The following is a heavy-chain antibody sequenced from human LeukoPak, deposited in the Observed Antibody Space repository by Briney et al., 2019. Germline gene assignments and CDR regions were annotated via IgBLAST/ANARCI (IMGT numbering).Heavy chain of an antibody. Sequence: PSETLSLTCTVSGGSINSYYWSWIRQPPGKGLEWIGYIYYSGSTNYNPSLKSRVTMSVDTSKNQFSLKLRSVAAADTAVYYCARAQIAVPPNYYYYGMDVWGQGTTVTVSS. CDR2: IYYSGST. CDR1: GGSINSYY. CDR3: ARAQIAVPPNYYYYGMDV. D-gene: IGHD6-19*01. V-gene: IGHV4-59*01. J-gene: IGHJ6*02.